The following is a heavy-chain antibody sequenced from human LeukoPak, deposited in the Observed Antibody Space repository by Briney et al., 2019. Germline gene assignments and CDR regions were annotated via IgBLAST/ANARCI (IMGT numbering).Heavy chain of an antibody. Sequence: SETPSLTCTVSGGSISSSSYYWGWIRQPPGKGLEWIGSIYYSGSTYYNPSLKSRVTISVDTSKNQFSLKLSSVTAADTAVYYCARHSVIVVVPAARFDPWGQGTLVTVSS. J-gene: IGHJ5*02. V-gene: IGHV4-39*01. CDR2: IYYSGST. CDR1: GGSISSSSYY. D-gene: IGHD2-2*01. CDR3: ARHSVIVVVPAARFDP.